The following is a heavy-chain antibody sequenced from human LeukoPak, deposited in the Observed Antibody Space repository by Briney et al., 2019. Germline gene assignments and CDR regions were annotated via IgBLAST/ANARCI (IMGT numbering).Heavy chain of an antibody. D-gene: IGHD6-19*01. CDR2: IYYSGST. Sequence: SETLSLTCTVSGGSISSSSYYWGWIRQPPGKGLEWIGSIYYSGSTYYNPSLKSRVTISVDTSKNQFSLKLSSVTAADTAVYYCARGQWLVLVYWGQGTLVTVSS. J-gene: IGHJ4*02. CDR1: GGSISSSSYY. CDR3: ARGQWLVLVY. V-gene: IGHV4-39*07.